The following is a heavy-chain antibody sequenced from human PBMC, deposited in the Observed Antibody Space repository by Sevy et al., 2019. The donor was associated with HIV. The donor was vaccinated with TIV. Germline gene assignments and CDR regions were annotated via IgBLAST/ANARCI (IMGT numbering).Heavy chain of an antibody. CDR2: INPNSGGT. CDR1: GYTFTGYY. V-gene: IGHV1-2*02. J-gene: IGHJ4*02. CDR3: ARDNYDSSGYYYEYYFDY. D-gene: IGHD3-22*01. Sequence: ASVKVSCKPSGYTFTGYYMHWVRQAPGQGLEWMGWINPNSGGTNYAQKFQGRVTMTRDTSISTAYMELSRLRSDDTAVYYCARDNYDSSGYYYEYYFDYWGQGTLVTVSS.